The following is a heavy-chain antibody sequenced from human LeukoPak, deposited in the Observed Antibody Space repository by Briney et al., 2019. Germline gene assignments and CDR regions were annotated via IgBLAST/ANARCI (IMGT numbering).Heavy chain of an antibody. CDR2: IYYSGST. Sequence: SETLSLTCTVSGGSISTESYFWGWVRQPPGMDLEWIGNIYYSGSTYYNPSLKSRLTISVDTSKNRFSLRLTSVTAADTAVYYCARQVATGPYYYYFMDVWGKGTTVTVSS. V-gene: IGHV4-39*01. D-gene: IGHD1-1*01. CDR3: ARQVATGPYYYYFMDV. J-gene: IGHJ6*03. CDR1: GGSISTESYF.